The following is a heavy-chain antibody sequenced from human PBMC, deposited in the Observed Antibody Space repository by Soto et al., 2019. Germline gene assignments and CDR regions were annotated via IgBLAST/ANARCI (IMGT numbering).Heavy chain of an antibody. CDR3: ARALYYYDNSGLAF. Sequence: QVHLEQSGPEVKKPGASVKVSCKASGYTFTSYGISWVRLAPGQGLEWMGWINIYGGGTNYAQKYHDRVTMTRDTSTHTVYLEMRSLTSDDTAIYYCARALYYYDNSGLAFWGQGTLVTVSS. CDR2: INIYGGGT. J-gene: IGHJ4*02. CDR1: GYTFTSYG. D-gene: IGHD3-22*01. V-gene: IGHV1-18*01.